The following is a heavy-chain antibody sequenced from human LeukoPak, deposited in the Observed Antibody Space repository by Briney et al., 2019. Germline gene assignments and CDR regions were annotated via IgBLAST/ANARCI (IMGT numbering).Heavy chain of an antibody. CDR1: GGSFSGYY. CDR2: INHSGST. V-gene: IGHV4-34*01. J-gene: IGHJ6*03. Sequence: SETLSLTCAVYGGSFSGYYWSWIRQPPGKGLEWIGEINHSGSTNYNPSLKSRVTISVDTSKNQFSLKLSSVTAADTAVYYCARGQKAAAPRQYYYYYMDVWGKGTTVTVSS. CDR3: ARGQKAAAPRQYYYYYMDV. D-gene: IGHD6-25*01.